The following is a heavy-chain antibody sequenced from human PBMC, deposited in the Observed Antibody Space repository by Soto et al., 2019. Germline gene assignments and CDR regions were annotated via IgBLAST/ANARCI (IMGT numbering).Heavy chain of an antibody. CDR2: IYSDNDK. D-gene: IGHD6-13*01. V-gene: IGHV2-5*02. CDR3: AHHQFGSWYLDY. CDR1: GFSLSTTGVG. Sequence: QITLKESGPPLVKPTQTLTLTCTFSGFSLSTTGVGVVWIRQPPGKALEWLALIYSDNDKRYSPSLRSRLTITKDTSKNQVDLTMTNMDPVDTVTYYCAHHQFGSWYLDYWGQGTLVTVSS. J-gene: IGHJ4*02.